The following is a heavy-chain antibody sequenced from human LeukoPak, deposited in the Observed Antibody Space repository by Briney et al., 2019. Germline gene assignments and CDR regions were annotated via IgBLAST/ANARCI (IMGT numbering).Heavy chain of an antibody. CDR1: DGSISSGGYY. V-gene: IGHV4-31*03. CDR2: IYYSGST. J-gene: IGHJ6*02. CDR3: SRGAYYYDSSGYSYGMDV. Sequence: PSETLSLTCTVSDGSISSGGYYWSWIRQHPGKGLEWIGYIYYSGSTYYNPSLKSRVTISVDTSKNQFSLKLSSVTAADTAVYYCSRGAYYYDSSGYSYGMDVWGQGTTVTVSS. D-gene: IGHD3-22*01.